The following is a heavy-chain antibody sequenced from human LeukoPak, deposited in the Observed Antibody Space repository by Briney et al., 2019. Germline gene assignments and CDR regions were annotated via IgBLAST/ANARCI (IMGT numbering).Heavy chain of an antibody. CDR1: GFXFXXYS. Sequence: GGSLRLSCAASGFXFXXYSMNWVRQAPGKGLEXVXXXXXXXXXXXXXXXXXXXXXXXXDNAKNSXYLQMNSLRAEDTAVYYCARASDYWGQGTLVTVSS. V-gene: IGHV3-21*01. CDR2: XXXXXXXX. CDR3: ARASDY. J-gene: IGHJ4*02.